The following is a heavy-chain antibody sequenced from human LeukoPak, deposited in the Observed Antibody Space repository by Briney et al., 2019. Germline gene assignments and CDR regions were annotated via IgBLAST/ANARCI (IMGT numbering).Heavy chain of an antibody. Sequence: GGSLRLSCTASGFPFIEYSMNWVRQAPGKGLEWISYIGIDSGNTKYADSVRGRFTISADKAKNSLYLQMNSLRVEDTAVYYCARDHNYAFDNWGQGALVSVAS. D-gene: IGHD1-1*01. CDR1: GFPFIEYS. V-gene: IGHV3-48*01. CDR2: IGIDSGNT. CDR3: ARDHNYAFDN. J-gene: IGHJ4*02.